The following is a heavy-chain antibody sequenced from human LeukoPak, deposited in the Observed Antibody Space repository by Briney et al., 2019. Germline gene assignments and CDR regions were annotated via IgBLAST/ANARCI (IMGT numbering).Heavy chain of an antibody. D-gene: IGHD3-22*01. V-gene: IGHV3-23*01. Sequence: GGSLRLSCAASGFTFSSYAMSWVRQAPGKGLEWVSTINGGGVNTHYADSVKGRFTISRDNSKNTLYLQMNSLRAEDTAVYYCARGEFDYDGYFDYWGQGTLVTVSS. J-gene: IGHJ4*02. CDR2: INGGGVNT. CDR1: GFTFSSYA. CDR3: ARGEFDYDGYFDY.